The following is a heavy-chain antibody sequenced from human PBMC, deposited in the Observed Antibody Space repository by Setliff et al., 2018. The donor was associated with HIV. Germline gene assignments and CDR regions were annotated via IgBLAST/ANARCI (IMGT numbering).Heavy chain of an antibody. CDR2: IYYSGST. CDR1: GGSISGYY. V-gene: IGHV4-59*01. Sequence: SETLSLTCSVSGGSISGYYWNWVRQPPGKGLEWMGYIYYSGSTDYNPALKRRVTISLDTSKNQFSLKLSSVTAADTAVYYCARGAYYMFWSGYSAGGGSLGPCGQGTLVTVSS. J-gene: IGHJ5*02. CDR3: ARGAYYMFWSGYSAGGGSLGP. D-gene: IGHD3-3*01.